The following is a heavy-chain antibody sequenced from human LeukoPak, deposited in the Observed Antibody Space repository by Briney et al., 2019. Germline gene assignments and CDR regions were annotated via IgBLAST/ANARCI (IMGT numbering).Heavy chain of an antibody. CDR1: GFTYSSYA. D-gene: IGHD2-2*01. Sequence: SGGSLRLSCAASGFTYSSYAMSWVRQAPGKGLEWVSAISGSGGSTYYADSVKGRFTISRDNSRDTLYLQMNSLRAEDTAVYYCARDLDIVVVPAAISGAFDIWGQGTMVTVSS. CDR2: ISGSGGST. J-gene: IGHJ3*02. CDR3: ARDLDIVVVPAAISGAFDI. V-gene: IGHV3-23*01.